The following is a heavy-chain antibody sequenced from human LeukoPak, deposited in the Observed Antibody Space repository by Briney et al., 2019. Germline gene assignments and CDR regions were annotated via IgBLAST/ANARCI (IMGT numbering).Heavy chain of an antibody. CDR3: ARGTYYDFWSGYYYFDY. Sequence: SQTLSLTCAVSGGSISSGGYSRSWIRQPPGKGLERIGYIYHSGSTYYNPSLKSRVTISVDRSKNQFSLKLSSVTAADTAVYYCARGTYYDFWSGYYYFDYWGQGTLVTVSS. V-gene: IGHV4-30-2*01. CDR2: IYHSGST. CDR1: GGSISSGGYS. D-gene: IGHD3-3*01. J-gene: IGHJ4*02.